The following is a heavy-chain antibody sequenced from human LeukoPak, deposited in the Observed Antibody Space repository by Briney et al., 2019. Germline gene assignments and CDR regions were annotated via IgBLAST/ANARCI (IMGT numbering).Heavy chain of an antibody. V-gene: IGHV4-4*07. J-gene: IGHJ5*02. D-gene: IGHD3-3*01. CDR3: ARDYDFWSGYPNNWFDP. CDR1: GGSISSYY. CDR2: IYTSGST. Sequence: SETLSLTCTVSGGSISSYYWSWIRRPAGKGLEWIGRIYTSGSTNYNPSLKSRVTMSVDTSKNQFSLKLSSVTAADTAVYYCARDYDFWSGYPNNWFDPWGQGTLVTVSS.